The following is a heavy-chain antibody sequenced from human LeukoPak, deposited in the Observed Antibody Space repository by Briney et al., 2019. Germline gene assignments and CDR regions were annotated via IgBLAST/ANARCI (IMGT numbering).Heavy chain of an antibody. CDR2: INPNSAST. V-gene: IGHV1-8*03. Sequence: SVKVSCKTSGYTFTDYDVHWVRQAPGQGLEWMGWINPNSASTNYAQRLQGRVTFTRDTSLSIAYMELSSLTSEDAAVYFCARGDFGETNTAFDVWGQGTLVAVSS. J-gene: IGHJ3*01. D-gene: IGHD4-17*01. CDR1: GYTFTDYD. CDR3: ARGDFGETNTAFDV.